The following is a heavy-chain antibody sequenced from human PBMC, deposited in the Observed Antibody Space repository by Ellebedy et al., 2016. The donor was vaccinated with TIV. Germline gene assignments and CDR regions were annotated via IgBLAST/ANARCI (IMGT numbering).Heavy chain of an antibody. CDR3: ARRGSYGDYAVQINNWFDR. Sequence: GESLKIPCVASGFSFRSYWMGWVRQAPGKGLEWVANIYQDGSEKYYVDSVKGRFTISRDNAKNSLYLQMNSLRVEDTAVYYCARRGSYGDYAVQINNWFDRWGQGTLVTVYS. CDR2: IYQDGSEK. D-gene: IGHD4-17*01. V-gene: IGHV3-7*03. CDR1: GFSFRSYW. J-gene: IGHJ5*02.